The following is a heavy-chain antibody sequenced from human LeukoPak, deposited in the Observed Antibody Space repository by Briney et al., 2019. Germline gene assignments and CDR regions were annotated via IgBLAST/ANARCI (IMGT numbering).Heavy chain of an antibody. CDR1: GFTFSSYR. V-gene: IGHV3-7*01. J-gene: IGHJ4*02. Sequence: PGGSLRLSCAASGFTFSSYRMNWVRQAPGKGLEWVANIKQDGSEKYYVDSVKGRFTISRDNAKNSLFLQMNSLGAEDTAVYYCARDTRTFDYWGQGTLVTVSS. CDR2: IKQDGSEK. D-gene: IGHD1-26*01. CDR3: ARDTRTFDY.